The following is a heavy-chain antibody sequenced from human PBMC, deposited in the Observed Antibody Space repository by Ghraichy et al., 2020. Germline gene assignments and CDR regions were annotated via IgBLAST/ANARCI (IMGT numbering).Heavy chain of an antibody. Sequence: SCAASGFTFNDYTMHWVRQAPGKGLEWVSLISWDGDSTYYADSVKGRFTISRDNSRNSLYLQMNSLRIEDTALYYCAKGAVVVTGSFDYWGQGTLVTVSS. CDR3: AKGAVVVTGSFDY. D-gene: IGHD3-22*01. CDR2: ISWDGDST. J-gene: IGHJ4*02. CDR1: GFTFNDYT. V-gene: IGHV3-43*01.